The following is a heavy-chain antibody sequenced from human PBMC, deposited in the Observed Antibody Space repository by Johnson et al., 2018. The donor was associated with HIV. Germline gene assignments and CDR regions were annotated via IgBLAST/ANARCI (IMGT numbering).Heavy chain of an antibody. CDR1: GFTFSSYG. V-gene: IGHV3-33*06. D-gene: IGHD4-23*01. Sequence: QVQLVESGGGVVKPGRSLRLSCAASGFTFSSYGMHWVRQAPGTGLEWVAVIWYDGRNKYYAASVKGRFTISRDNSKNTLYLQMNSLRAEDTAVYYWAKVGATVITPRGEAFDIWCQGTMVTVSS. CDR2: IWYDGRNK. J-gene: IGHJ3*02. CDR3: AKVGATVITPRGEAFDI.